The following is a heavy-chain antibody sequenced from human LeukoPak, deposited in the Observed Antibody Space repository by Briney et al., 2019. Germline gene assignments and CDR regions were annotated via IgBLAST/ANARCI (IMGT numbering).Heavy chain of an antibody. CDR3: ARGKTLYDSSGYSPTPYFDY. V-gene: IGHV4-34*01. D-gene: IGHD3-22*01. CDR1: GGSFSGYY. J-gene: IGHJ4*02. Sequence: SETLSLTCAVYGGSFSGYYWSWIRQPPGKGLEWIGEINHGGSTNYNPSLKSRVTISVDTSKNQFSLKLSSVTAADTAVHYCARGKTLYDSSGYSPTPYFDYWAQGTLVTVSS. CDR2: INHGGST.